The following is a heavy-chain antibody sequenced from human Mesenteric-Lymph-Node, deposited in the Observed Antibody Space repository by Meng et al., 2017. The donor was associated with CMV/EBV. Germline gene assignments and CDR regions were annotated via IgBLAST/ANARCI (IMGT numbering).Heavy chain of an antibody. D-gene: IGHD6-13*01. Sequence: ASGYTFTSYPMHWVRQAPGQSLEWMGYINSGNGNTQYSQKFQDRVTITRDTSASTAYMELSSLRSEDTAVYYCARYKYSSSWYYFDYWGQGTLVTVSS. CDR1: GYTFTSYP. J-gene: IGHJ4*02. CDR3: ARYKYSSSWYYFDY. CDR2: INSGNGNT. V-gene: IGHV1-3*01.